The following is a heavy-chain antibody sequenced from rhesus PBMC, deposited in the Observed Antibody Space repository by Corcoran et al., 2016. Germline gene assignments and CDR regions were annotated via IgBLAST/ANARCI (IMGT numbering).Heavy chain of an antibody. D-gene: IGHD3-3*01. Sequence: QLQLQESGPGLVKPSETLSLTCAVPGGPLSRNYWSWILQPPGKGPEGSGRSTDYNPSLKSRVTISTDTSKNQFSLKLSSVTAADTAVYYCARDRVGYNIWTGYYNGYFDYWGQGVLVTVSS. CDR2: SGRST. CDR3: ARDRVGYNIWTGYYNGYFDY. J-gene: IGHJ4*01. V-gene: IGHV4-173*01. CDR1: GGPLSRNY.